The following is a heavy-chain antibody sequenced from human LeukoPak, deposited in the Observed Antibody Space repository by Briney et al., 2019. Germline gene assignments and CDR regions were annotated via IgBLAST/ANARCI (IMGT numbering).Heavy chain of an antibody. D-gene: IGHD6-6*01. Sequence: GGSLGLSCAASGFTFSDYYMSWIRQAPGKGLEWVSYISSSGSTIYYADSVKGRFTISRDNAKNSLYLQMNSLRAEDKAVYYRARDWPEARAKIDPWGQGTLLTVSS. CDR1: GFTFSDYY. CDR3: ARDWPEARAKIDP. CDR2: ISSSGSTI. J-gene: IGHJ5*02. V-gene: IGHV3-11*04.